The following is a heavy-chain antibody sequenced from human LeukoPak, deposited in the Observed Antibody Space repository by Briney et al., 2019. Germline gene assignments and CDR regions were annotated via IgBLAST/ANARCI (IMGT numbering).Heavy chain of an antibody. CDR2: IIPIFGTA. CDR1: GGTFSSYA. D-gene: IGHD3-3*01. J-gene: IGHJ4*02. Sequence: GASVKVSCKASGGTFSSYAISWVRQAPGQGLEWMGGIIPIFGTANYAQKFQGRVTITTDESTSTAYMELSSLRSDDTAVYYCARDLSDYDFWSGYSPSGYWGQGTLVTVSS. V-gene: IGHV1-69*05. CDR3: ARDLSDYDFWSGYSPSGY.